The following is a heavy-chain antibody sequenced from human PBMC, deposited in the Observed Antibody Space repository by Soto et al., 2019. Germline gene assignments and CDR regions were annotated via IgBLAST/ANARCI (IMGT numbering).Heavy chain of an antibody. V-gene: IGHV4-59*01. CDR2: IYYSGST. J-gene: IGHJ6*02. CDR3: ASSNIAAAGFYYYGMDV. D-gene: IGHD6-13*01. CDR1: GGSISSYY. Sequence: QVQLQESGPGLVKPSETLSLTCTVSGGSISSYYWSWIRQPPGKGLEWIGYIYYSGSTNYNPSLKSRVTISVDTSKNQFSLKLSCVTAADTAVYYCASSNIAAAGFYYYGMDVWGRGTTVTVSS.